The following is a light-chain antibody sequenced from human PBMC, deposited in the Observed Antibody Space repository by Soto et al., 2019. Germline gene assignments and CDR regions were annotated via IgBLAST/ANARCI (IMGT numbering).Light chain of an antibody. CDR3: QQYNNWPPDRT. CDR2: GAS. CDR1: QRVGSN. J-gene: IGKJ1*01. Sequence: EIVMTQSPATLSVSPGERATLSCRASQRVGSNLAWSQQKPGQAPRLLLYGASTRATGIPARFSGSGSGTEFTLTISSLQSEDFAIYFCQQYNNWPPDRTFGQGTKVEIK. V-gene: IGKV3-15*01.